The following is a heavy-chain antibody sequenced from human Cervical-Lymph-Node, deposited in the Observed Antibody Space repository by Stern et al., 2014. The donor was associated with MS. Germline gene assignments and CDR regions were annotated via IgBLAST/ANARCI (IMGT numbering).Heavy chain of an antibody. V-gene: IGHV1-2*02. CDR3: ARGPNEHWGGHYNSHAMDV. Sequence: QVQLMQSGAEVKKPGASVKVSCKASGYTFSAHYLHWVRQAPGQGLAWMGWVNPNSGGTIYAPQFHGRVTMYRDTSTRTPLMGTSRLTSDDTAIYYCARGPNEHWGGHYNSHAMDVWGQGTTVTVSS. CDR2: VNPNSGGT. CDR1: GYTFSAHY. J-gene: IGHJ6*02. D-gene: IGHD2-21*01.